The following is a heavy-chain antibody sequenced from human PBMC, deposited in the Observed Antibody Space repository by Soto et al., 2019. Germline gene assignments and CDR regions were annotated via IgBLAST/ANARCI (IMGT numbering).Heavy chain of an antibody. Sequence: ASVKVSCKASGYTLSRHFLHWVRLAPGQGLEWLGLINPSSGSTTYSQKFRGRLTLTRDTSTRTMYMELSGLRSDDTALYYCARTLSGGSYTDSRLDHWGQGSLVTVSP. CDR3: ARTLSGGSYTDSRLDH. CDR2: INPSSGST. V-gene: IGHV1-46*01. J-gene: IGHJ4*02. CDR1: GYTLSRHF. D-gene: IGHD2-15*01.